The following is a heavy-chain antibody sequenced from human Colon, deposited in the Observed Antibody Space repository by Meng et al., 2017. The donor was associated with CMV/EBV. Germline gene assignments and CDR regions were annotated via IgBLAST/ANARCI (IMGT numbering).Heavy chain of an antibody. CDR2: ITGSGSSK. Sequence: GESLKISCEVSGVNFRDFAMSWVRQAPGKGLEWASAITGSGSSKYYADPVKGRFTISRDNSKNSIHLQMSSLRAEDTAVYYCAKSTYDDFWSGHGLDVWGQGTTVTVSS. CDR3: AKSTYDDFWSGHGLDV. V-gene: IGHV3-23*01. CDR1: GVNFRDFA. D-gene: IGHD3-3*01. J-gene: IGHJ6*02.